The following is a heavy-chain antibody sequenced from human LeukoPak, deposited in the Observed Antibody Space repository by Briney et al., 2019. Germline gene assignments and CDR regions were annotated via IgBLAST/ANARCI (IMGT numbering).Heavy chain of an antibody. D-gene: IGHD6-19*01. V-gene: IGHV1-69*04. CDR3: AREQGPSSGWYYY. CDR2: IIPILGIA. J-gene: IGHJ4*02. Sequence: APVEVSFQASGGPFRSYSISWGRTAPGQGLGWVGRIIPILGIANYAQKFQGRVTITADKSTSTAYMELSSLRSEDTAVYYCAREQGPSSGWYYYWGQGTLVTVSS. CDR1: GGPFRSYS.